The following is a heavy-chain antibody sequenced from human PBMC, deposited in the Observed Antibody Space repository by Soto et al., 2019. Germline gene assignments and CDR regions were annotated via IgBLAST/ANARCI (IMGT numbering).Heavy chain of an antibody. D-gene: IGHD2-2*03. Sequence: SETLSLTCTVSGGSIRSYYWSWIRQPPGKGLEWIGYIYSSENTYYNPSLLSRVTISVDTSKNEFSLRLSSVTAADTAVYYCARLNGYCVSTNCHGYYGMDVWGQGTTVTVSS. V-gene: IGHV4-59*04. CDR3: ARLNGYCVSTNCHGYYGMDV. J-gene: IGHJ6*02. CDR2: IYSSENT. CDR1: GGSIRSYY.